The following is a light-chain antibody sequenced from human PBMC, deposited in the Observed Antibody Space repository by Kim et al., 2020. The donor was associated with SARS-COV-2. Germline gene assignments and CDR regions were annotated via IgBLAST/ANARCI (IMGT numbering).Light chain of an antibody. CDR3: QQYNSRT. Sequence: LSASVGDRVTITCLASQSISSWLAWYQQKPGKAPKLLIYDASSLESGVPSRFSGSGSGTEFTLTISSLQPDDFATYYCQQYNSRTFGQGTKVDIK. J-gene: IGKJ1*01. CDR2: DAS. V-gene: IGKV1-5*01. CDR1: QSISSW.